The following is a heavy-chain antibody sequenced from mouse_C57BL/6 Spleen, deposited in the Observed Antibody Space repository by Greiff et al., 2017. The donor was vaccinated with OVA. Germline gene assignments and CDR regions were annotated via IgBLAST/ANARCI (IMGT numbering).Heavy chain of an antibody. V-gene: IGHV5-6*02. CDR2: ISSGGSYT. J-gene: IGHJ1*03. CDR3: SRQGYSSSYVDWYFDV. D-gene: IGHD1-1*01. CDR1: GFTFSSYG. Sequence: EVMLVESGGDLVKPGGSLKLPCAASGFTFSSYGMSWVRQTPDKRLEWVATISSGGSYTDYPDSVKGRFTISRDNANNTLYLQMRSLKSDDTAKYYCSRQGYSSSYVDWYFDVWGTGTTVTVSS.